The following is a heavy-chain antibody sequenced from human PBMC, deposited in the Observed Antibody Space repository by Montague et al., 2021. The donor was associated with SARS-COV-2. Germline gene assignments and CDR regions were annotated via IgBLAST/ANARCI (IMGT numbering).Heavy chain of an antibody. CDR1: GDSISDYY. CDR3: ARERSADYYDGSGYHSYKYGMDV. D-gene: IGHD3-22*01. CDR2: IFRSGAT. V-gene: IGHV4-4*08. J-gene: IGHJ6*02. Sequence: SETLSLTCTVSGDSISDYYWSWIRQPPGMGLEWIGYIFRSGATNYNPPLKSRVIISLDTSKSQFSLRLSSVTAADTAVYYCARERSADYYDGSGYHSYKYGMDVWGQGTTVTVSS.